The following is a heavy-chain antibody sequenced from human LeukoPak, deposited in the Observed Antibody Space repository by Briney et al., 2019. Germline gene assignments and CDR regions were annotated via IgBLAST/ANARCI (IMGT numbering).Heavy chain of an antibody. V-gene: IGHV3-23*01. CDR1: GFTFSTYG. CDR3: AKIVAGLDY. CDR2: IGGSGSTT. D-gene: IGHD2-15*01. J-gene: IGHJ4*02. Sequence: GGSLRLSCAASGFTFSTYGMSWVRQAPGKGLEWVSAIGGSGSTTYYADSVKGRFTISRDNSKNTLYLQMNSLRADDTAVYYCAKIVAGLDYWGQGTLVTVSS.